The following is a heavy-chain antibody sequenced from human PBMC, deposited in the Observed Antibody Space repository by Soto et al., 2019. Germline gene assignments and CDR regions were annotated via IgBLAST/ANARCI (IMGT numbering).Heavy chain of an antibody. CDR2: INHSGST. V-gene: IGHV4-34*01. CDR3: ARGKYSSSWGQKPKKYYFDY. D-gene: IGHD6-13*01. CDR1: GGSFSGYY. Sequence: TSETLSLTCAVYGGSFSGYYLSWIRQPPGKGLEWIGEINHSGSTNYNPSLKSRVTISVDTSKNQFSLKLSSVTAADTAVYYCARGKYSSSWGQKPKKYYFDYWGQGTLVTVSS. J-gene: IGHJ4*02.